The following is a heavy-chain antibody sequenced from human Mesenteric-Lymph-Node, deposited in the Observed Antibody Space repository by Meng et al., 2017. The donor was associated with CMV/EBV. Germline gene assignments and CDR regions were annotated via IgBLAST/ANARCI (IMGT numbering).Heavy chain of an antibody. Sequence: GESLKISCKASGYTFTNYYIHWVRQAPGQGPEWMGWINPNSGGTHSAQKFEGRITMTRDTSISTAYMDLSRLRSDDTAVYYCARDLHYDSSGYQFWGQGTLVTVSS. J-gene: IGHJ4*02. CDR1: GYTFTNYY. CDR3: ARDLHYDSSGYQF. V-gene: IGHV1-2*02. CDR2: INPNSGGT. D-gene: IGHD3-22*01.